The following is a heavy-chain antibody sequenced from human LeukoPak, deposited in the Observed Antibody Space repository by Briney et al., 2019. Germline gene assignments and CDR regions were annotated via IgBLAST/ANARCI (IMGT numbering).Heavy chain of an antibody. V-gene: IGHV1-46*01. D-gene: IGHD3-22*01. CDR2: INPSGGST. CDR3: ARVSDTSGYYYAYFDY. Sequence: ASVKVSCKASGYTFTSYYMHWVRQAPGQGLGWMGIINPSGGSTTYAQKFQGRVTMTRDSSTSTLYMELSSLRSEDTAVYYCARVSDTSGYYYAYFDYWGQGTLVTVSS. J-gene: IGHJ4*02. CDR1: GYTFTSYY.